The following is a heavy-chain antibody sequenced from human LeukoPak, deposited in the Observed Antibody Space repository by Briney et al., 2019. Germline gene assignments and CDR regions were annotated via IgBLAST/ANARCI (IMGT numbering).Heavy chain of an antibody. J-gene: IGHJ4*02. D-gene: IGHD3-16*01. Sequence: PGGSLGLSCAASGFSFSNYGMHWVRQAPGKGLEWVAVIWYDGSNKYYADSVKGRFTISRDNSENTLYVQMSSLRAEDTAVYYCARSNNGGWGYCDYWGQGSLVTVSS. CDR1: GFSFSNYG. CDR2: IWYDGSNK. V-gene: IGHV3-33*01. CDR3: ARSNNGGWGYCDY.